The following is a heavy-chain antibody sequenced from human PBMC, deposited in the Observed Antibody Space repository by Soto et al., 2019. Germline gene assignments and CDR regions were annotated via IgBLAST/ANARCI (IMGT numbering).Heavy chain of an antibody. CDR2: IIPIFGTA. CDR1: GGTFSSYA. Sequence: SVKVSCKASGGTFSSYAISWVRQAPGQGLEWMGGIIPIFGTANYTQKFQGRVTITADESTSTAYMELSSLRSEDTAVYYCAVVTGPYYYGMDVWGQRTTVTVSS. V-gene: IGHV1-69*13. D-gene: IGHD1-20*01. J-gene: IGHJ6*02. CDR3: AVVTGPYYYGMDV.